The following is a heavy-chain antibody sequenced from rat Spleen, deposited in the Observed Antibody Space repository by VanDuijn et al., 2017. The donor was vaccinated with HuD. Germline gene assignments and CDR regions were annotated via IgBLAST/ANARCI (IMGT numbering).Heavy chain of an antibody. V-gene: IGHV5-19*01. D-gene: IGHD1-7*01. CDR1: GFTFSNYG. CDR2: ISPTGGST. CDR3: ARGYYGSNPDNWFAY. J-gene: IGHJ3*01. Sequence: EVQLVESGGGLVQPGRSMKLSCAASGFTFSNYGMHWIRQAPTKGLEWVASISPTGGSTYYRDSVKGRFTFSRDNAKSTLYLQVDSLRSEDSATYYCARGYYGSNPDNWFAYWGQGTLVTVSS.